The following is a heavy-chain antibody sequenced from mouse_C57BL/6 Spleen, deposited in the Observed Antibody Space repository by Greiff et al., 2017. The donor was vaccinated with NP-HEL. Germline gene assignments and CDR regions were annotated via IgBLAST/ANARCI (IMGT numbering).Heavy chain of an antibody. CDR1: GYSITSGYY. Sequence: VQLQQSGPGLVKPSQSLSLTCSVTGYSITSGYYWNWIRQFPGNKLEWMGYISYDGSNNYNPSLKNRISITRDTSKNQFFLKLNSVTTEDTATYYCARDSSGSWFAYWGQGTLVTVSA. D-gene: IGHD3-2*02. CDR2: ISYDGSN. V-gene: IGHV3-6*01. CDR3: ARDSSGSWFAY. J-gene: IGHJ3*01.